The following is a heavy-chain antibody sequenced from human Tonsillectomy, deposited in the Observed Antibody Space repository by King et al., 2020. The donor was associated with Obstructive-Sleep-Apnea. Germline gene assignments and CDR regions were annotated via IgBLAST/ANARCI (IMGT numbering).Heavy chain of an antibody. CDR1: SGSFSGYY. Sequence: VQLQQWGAGLLKPSETLSLTCAVYSGSFSGYYWSWIRQPPGKGLEWIGEINHSGSTNYNPSLKGRVPISVDTSKNQFSLKLSSVTAADTAVYYCARGWLGDCSGGSCPDWYFDLWGRGTLVTVSS. J-gene: IGHJ2*01. CDR3: ARGWLGDCSGGSCPDWYFDL. V-gene: IGHV4-34*01. CDR2: INHSGST. D-gene: IGHD2-15*01.